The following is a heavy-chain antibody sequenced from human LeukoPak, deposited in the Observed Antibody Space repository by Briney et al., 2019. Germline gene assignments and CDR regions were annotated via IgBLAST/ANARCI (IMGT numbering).Heavy chain of an antibody. CDR1: GFTFSSYG. J-gene: IGHJ4*02. V-gene: IGHV3-30*18. CDR3: AKGVILLWFGGVGDYFDY. CDR2: ISYDGSNK. Sequence: GRSLRLSCAASGFTFSSYGMHWVRQAPGKGLEWVAVISYDGSNKYYADSVKGRFTISRDNSKNTLYLQMNSLRAEDTAVYYCAKGVILLWFGGVGDYFDYWGQGTLFTVSS. D-gene: IGHD3-10*01.